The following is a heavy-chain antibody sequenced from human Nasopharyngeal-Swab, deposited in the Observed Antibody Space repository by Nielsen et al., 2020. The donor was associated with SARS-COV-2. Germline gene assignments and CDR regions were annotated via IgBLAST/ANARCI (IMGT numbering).Heavy chain of an antibody. CDR3: ARGAPRGGYDFSLYYYYYGVDV. J-gene: IGHJ6*02. CDR2: INHSGST. Sequence: WIRQPPGKGLEWIGDINHSGSTNYNPSLKSRVIISVDTSKNQFSLKLSSVTAADTAVYYCARGAPRGGYDFSLYYYYYGVDVWGQGTTVTVSS. D-gene: IGHD5-12*01. V-gene: IGHV4-34*01.